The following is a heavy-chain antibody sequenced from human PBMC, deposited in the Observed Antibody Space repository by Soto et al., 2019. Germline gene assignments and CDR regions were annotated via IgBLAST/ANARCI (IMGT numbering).Heavy chain of an antibody. CDR2: ISSRSSDI. Sequence: EVQLVESGGGLVKPGGSLRLSCAASGLTFSSYSMNWVRQAPGKRLEWVSSISSRSSDIYYTDSVKGRFTISRDNAKKLLXLXTTSLRAEDTAVYYCAREVVTMVRGGIITGYYGMDVWGQGTTVTVSS. V-gene: IGHV3-21*01. CDR3: AREVVTMVRGGIITGYYGMDV. D-gene: IGHD3-10*01. J-gene: IGHJ6*02. CDR1: GLTFSSYS.